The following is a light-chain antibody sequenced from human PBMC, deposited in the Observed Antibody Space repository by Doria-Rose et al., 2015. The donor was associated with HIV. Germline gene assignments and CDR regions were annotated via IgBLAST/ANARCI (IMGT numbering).Light chain of an antibody. CDR1: QSFSSTY. Sequence: DIVMTQSSGTLSLSPGERATLSCRASQSFSSTYLAWYQQKPGQAPSLLIYDGSTRATGIPDRFSASGSVTDFTLTINRLEPEDFALYYCHQYGTSWTFGQGTKVEI. J-gene: IGKJ1*01. CDR2: DGS. V-gene: IGKV3-20*01. CDR3: HQYGTSWT.